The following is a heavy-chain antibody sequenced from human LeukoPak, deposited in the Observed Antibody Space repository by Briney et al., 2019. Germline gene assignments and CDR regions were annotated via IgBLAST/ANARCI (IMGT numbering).Heavy chain of an antibody. CDR2: ISYSGAT. J-gene: IGHJ3*01. CDR3: ARRGSDAFDF. D-gene: IGHD3-16*01. Sequence: SETLSLTCTVSGDSIRSSYWIWIRQPPGKGLEWIGYISYSGATNYNPSLKGRVTSSIDTSKNQFSLNLNSVTAADTAVYYCARRGSDAFDFWGQGTMVTVSS. CDR1: GDSIRSSY. V-gene: IGHV4-59*01.